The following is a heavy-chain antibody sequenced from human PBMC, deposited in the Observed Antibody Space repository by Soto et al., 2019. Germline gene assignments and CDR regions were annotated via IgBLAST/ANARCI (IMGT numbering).Heavy chain of an antibody. CDR3: ARDRTDPGYYYYGMDV. CDR1: GYTFTSYG. V-gene: IGHV1-69*13. J-gene: IGHJ6*02. Sequence: ASVKVSCEASGYTFTSYGISWVRQAPGQGLEWMGGIIPIFGTANYAQKFQGRVTITADESTSTAYMELSSLRSEDTAVYYCARDRTDPGYYYYGMDVWGQGTTVTVSS. CDR2: IIPIFGTA.